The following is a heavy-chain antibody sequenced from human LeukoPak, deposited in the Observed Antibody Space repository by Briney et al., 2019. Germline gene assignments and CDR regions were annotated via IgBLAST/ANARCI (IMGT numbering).Heavy chain of an antibody. D-gene: IGHD6-6*01. CDR2: ISGSGGGP. CDR3: ARDGRYSSSSGWFDP. V-gene: IGHV3-23*01. CDR1: GFTFSNYA. J-gene: IGHJ5*02. Sequence: GGSLRLSCGASGFTFSNYAMSWVRQAPGKGLEWVSGISGSGGGPYYADSVKGRFTISRDNAKNSLYLQMNSLRAEDTAVYYCARDGRYSSSSGWFDPWGQGTLVTVSS.